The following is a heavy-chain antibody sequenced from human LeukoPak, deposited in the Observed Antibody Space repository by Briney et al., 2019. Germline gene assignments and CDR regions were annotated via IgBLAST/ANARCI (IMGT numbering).Heavy chain of an antibody. V-gene: IGHV3-23*01. D-gene: IGHD6-13*01. J-gene: IGHJ2*01. CDR1: EINFSTHA. CDR2: ITASGDTT. CDR3: AKDLRGPAAGTWYFDL. Sequence: GGSLRLSCSASEINFSTHAMSWVRQAPGKGLEWVSSITASGDTTYYSDSVKGRFTISRDNSKNTLYLQMNSLRAEDTAIYYCAKDLRGPAAGTWYFDLWGRGTLVTVSS.